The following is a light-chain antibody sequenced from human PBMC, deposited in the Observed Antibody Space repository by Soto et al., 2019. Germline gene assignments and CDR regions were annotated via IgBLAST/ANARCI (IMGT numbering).Light chain of an antibody. CDR3: QQSYNTPRT. CDR1: QSISSF. CDR2: AAS. V-gene: IGKV1-39*01. Sequence: DIQMTQSPSSLSASLGDRVTITCRASQSISSFLHWYQQKPGKAPKLLIYAASTLQNEVPSRFSGSGSGTDFTLIISSLQPEDFATYYCQQSYNTPRTFGQGTKVDI. J-gene: IGKJ1*01.